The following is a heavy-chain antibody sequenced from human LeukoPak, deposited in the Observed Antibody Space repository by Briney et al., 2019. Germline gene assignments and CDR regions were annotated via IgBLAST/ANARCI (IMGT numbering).Heavy chain of an antibody. CDR3: ARGSGWYDHNWFDP. V-gene: IGHV3-23*01. J-gene: IGHJ5*02. D-gene: IGHD6-19*01. Sequence: GGSLRLSCAASGFTFSNYAMTWVRQAPGKGLEWVSVASGSGTNTYYAGSVKGRFTISRDSSNNTLHLQMNSLRAEDTAVYYCARGSGWYDHNWFDPWGQGTLVTVSS. CDR1: GFTFSNYA. CDR2: ASGSGTNT.